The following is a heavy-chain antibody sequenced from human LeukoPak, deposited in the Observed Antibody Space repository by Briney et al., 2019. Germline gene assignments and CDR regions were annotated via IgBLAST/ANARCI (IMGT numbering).Heavy chain of an antibody. Sequence: PGESLKISCQGSGYSFTSYWISWVRQMPGKGLEWMGRIDPSDSYTNYSPSFQGHVTISADKSISTAYLQWSSLKASDTAMYYCARHRPGYCSGGSCYVSGEFDYWGQGTLVTVSS. CDR3: ARHRPGYCSGGSCYVSGEFDY. J-gene: IGHJ4*02. V-gene: IGHV5-10-1*01. CDR2: IDPSDSYT. CDR1: GYSFTSYW. D-gene: IGHD2-15*01.